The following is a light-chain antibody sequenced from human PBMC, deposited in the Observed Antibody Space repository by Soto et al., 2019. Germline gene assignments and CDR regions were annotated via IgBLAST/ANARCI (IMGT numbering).Light chain of an antibody. J-gene: IGKJ1*01. CDR1: QSVKNNY. Sequence: EIVITQSPHPLCVYLEEKVTLSCKASQSVKNNYFAWYKHKPGQAPRLLIYAASSRAPGIPDRFRGSGSGTDFTLTISRLEPEDFAIYYCQQYANVPRSFGQGTKVDIK. CDR3: QQYANVPRS. V-gene: IGKV3-20*01. CDR2: AAS.